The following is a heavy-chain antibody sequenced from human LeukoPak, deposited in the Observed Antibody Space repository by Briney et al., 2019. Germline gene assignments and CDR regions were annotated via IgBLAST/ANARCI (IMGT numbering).Heavy chain of an antibody. CDR2: ISNSGSTI. J-gene: IGHJ4*02. D-gene: IGHD1-26*01. CDR3: ARKTSGSYGYFDY. Sequence: PGGSLRLSCAASGFTFSSYSMNWVRQAPGKGLEWVSYISNSGSTIYYADSVKGRFTISRDIAKNSLYLQMNSLRAEETAVYYCARKTSGSYGYFDYWGQGTLVTVSS. CDR1: GFTFSSYS. V-gene: IGHV3-48*01.